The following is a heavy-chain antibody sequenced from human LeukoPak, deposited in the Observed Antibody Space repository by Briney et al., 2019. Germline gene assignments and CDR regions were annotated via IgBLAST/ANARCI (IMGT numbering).Heavy chain of an antibody. CDR1: GYTFTGYY. CDR2: INPNSGGT. J-gene: IGHJ4*02. Sequence: GASVKVSCKASGYTFTGYYMHWVRQAPGQGLEWMGWINPNSGGTNYAQKFQGRVTMTRDTSISTAYMELSRLRSDDTAVYYCARGGYSYGYPYSSPSAYWGQGTLVTVSS. D-gene: IGHD5-18*01. V-gene: IGHV1-2*02. CDR3: ARGGYSYGYPYSSPSAY.